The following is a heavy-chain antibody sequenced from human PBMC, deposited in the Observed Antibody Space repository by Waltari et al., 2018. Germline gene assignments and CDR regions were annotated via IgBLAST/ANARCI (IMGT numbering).Heavy chain of an antibody. D-gene: IGHD6-19*01. CDR2: INPNSGAA. V-gene: IGHV1-2*02. CDR3: SRAPHLSQYCSGPNCYITF. J-gene: IGHJ4*02. CDR1: GYTFSEYY. Sequence: QVQLVQSGAEVKKPGASVKVSCKASGYTFSEYYMHWVRQAPGQGLEWMGWINPNSGAANYAQKFQGRVTMTRDTSINTVYMDLRRLRSDNTAVYFCSRAPHLSQYCSGPNCYITFWGQGTLVTVSS.